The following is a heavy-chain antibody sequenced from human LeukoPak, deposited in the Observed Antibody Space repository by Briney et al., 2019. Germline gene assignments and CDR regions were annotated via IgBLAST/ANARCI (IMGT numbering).Heavy chain of an antibody. CDR2: IYTSGST. J-gene: IGHJ4*02. D-gene: IGHD5-12*01. Sequence: SQTLSLTCTVSGGSISSGSYYWSWIRQPAGKGLEWIGRIYTSGSTNYNPSLKSRVTISVDTSKNQFSLKLSSVTAADTAVYYCARSGYDGLDYWGQGTLATVSS. CDR3: ARSGYDGLDY. V-gene: IGHV4-61*02. CDR1: GGSISSGSYY.